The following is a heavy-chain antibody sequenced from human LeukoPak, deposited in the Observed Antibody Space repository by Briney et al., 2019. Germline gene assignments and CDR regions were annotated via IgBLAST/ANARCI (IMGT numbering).Heavy chain of an antibody. CDR1: GFSFSDYA. V-gene: IGHV3-30*02. CDR2: IRFDGSNK. Sequence: GGSLRLSCAASGFSFSDYAIYWVRQTPGKGLEWVAFIRFDGSNKYYADSVKGRFTISRDNSKNTLYLQMNSLRDEDTAVFYCAKDGSRSREVFPYYYGSGRLQYMDVWGKGTTVIISS. D-gene: IGHD3-10*01. CDR3: AKDGSRSREVFPYYYGSGRLQYMDV. J-gene: IGHJ6*03.